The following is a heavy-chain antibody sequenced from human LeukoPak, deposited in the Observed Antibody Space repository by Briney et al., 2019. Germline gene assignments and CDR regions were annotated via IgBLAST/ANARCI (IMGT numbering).Heavy chain of an antibody. Sequence: GGSLRLSCAASGFTVSSNYMSWVRQAPGKGLEWVSVIYSGGSTYYADSVKGRFTISRDNSKNTLYLQMNSLRAEDTAVYYCARAEYSSGWYGTGDYWGQGTLVTVSS. CDR3: ARAEYSSGWYGTGDY. CDR2: IYSGGST. D-gene: IGHD6-19*01. V-gene: IGHV3-53*01. J-gene: IGHJ4*02. CDR1: GFTVSSNY.